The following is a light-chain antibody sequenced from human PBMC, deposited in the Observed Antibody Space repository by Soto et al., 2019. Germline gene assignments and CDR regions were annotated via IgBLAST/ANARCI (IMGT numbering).Light chain of an antibody. CDR1: QGISSY. J-gene: IGKJ4*01. V-gene: IGKV1-9*01. CDR2: AAS. Sequence: DIQLTKSPSFLSASVGDRVTITCRASQGISSYLAWYQQKPGKAPKLLIYAASTLQSGVPSRFSGSGSGTEVTLTISSLQPEDFATYYCQQLNSDPFLTFGGGTKVEIK. CDR3: QQLNSDPFLT.